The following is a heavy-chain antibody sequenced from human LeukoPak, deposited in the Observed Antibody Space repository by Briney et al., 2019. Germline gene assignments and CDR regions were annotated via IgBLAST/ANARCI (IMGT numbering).Heavy chain of an antibody. J-gene: IGHJ4*02. CDR3: AKDLTHDYGVDY. CDR1: GFTFSSYA. V-gene: IGHV3-23*01. CDR2: ISGSGGST. Sequence: GGSLRLSCAASGFTFSSYAMSWVRQAPGKGLEWVSAISGSGGSTYYADSVKGRFSISRDNSKNTLYLQMNSLRAEDTAVYYCAKDLTHDYGVDYWGQGTLVTVSS. D-gene: IGHD4-17*01.